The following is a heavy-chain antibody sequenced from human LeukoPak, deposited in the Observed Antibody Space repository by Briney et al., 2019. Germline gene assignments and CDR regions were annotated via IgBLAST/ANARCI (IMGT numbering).Heavy chain of an antibody. J-gene: IGHJ6*02. V-gene: IGHV4-4*07. CDR3: ARELSSSWYSYYYYGMDV. CDR1: GGSISSYY. D-gene: IGHD6-13*01. CDR2: IYTSGST. Sequence: SETLSLTCTVSGGSISSYYWSWIRQPAGKGLEWIGRIYTSGSTNYNPSPKSRVTMSVDTSKNQFSLKLSSVTAADTAVYYCARELSSSWYSYYYYGMDVWGQGTAVTVSS.